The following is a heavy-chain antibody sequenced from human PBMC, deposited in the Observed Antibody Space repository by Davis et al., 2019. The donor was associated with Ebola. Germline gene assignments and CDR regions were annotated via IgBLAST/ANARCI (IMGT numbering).Heavy chain of an antibody. V-gene: IGHV3-53*01. D-gene: IGHD1-26*01. Sequence: GESLKISCAASGFTVSSNYMSLVRQAPGKGLEWVSVIYSGGSTYYADSVKGRFTISRDNSKNTLYLQMNSLRAEDTAVYYCARDSGIPYYYGMDVWGQGTTVTVSS. CDR3: ARDSGIPYYYGMDV. J-gene: IGHJ6*02. CDR2: IYSGGST. CDR1: GFTVSSNY.